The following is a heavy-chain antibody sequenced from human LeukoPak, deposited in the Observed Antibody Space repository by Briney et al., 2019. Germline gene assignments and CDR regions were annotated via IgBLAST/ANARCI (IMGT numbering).Heavy chain of an antibody. J-gene: IGHJ4*02. V-gene: IGHV3-21*01. D-gene: IGHD4-17*01. Sequence: GGSLRLSCAASGFTFSSYSMNWVRQAPGKGLEWVSSISSRSSHIYYADSVKGRFTISRDNAKNSLYLQMNSLRAEDTAVYYCARSMTTVTESFDYWGQGTLVTVSS. CDR2: ISSRSSHI. CDR1: GFTFSSYS. CDR3: ARSMTTVTESFDY.